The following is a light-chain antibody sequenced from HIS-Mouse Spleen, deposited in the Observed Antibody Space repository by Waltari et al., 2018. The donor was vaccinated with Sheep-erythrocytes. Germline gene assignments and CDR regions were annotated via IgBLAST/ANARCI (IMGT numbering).Light chain of an antibody. CDR2: EGS. J-gene: IGLJ3*02. V-gene: IGLV2-23*01. Sequence: QSALTQPASVSGSPGQSITISCTGTSSDVGCYNLFSWYQQHPGKAPKLMLYEGSKRPSGVSNSCSGSKSGNTASLTISGLQAEDEADYYCCSYAGSSTPWVFGGGTKLTVL. CDR3: CSYAGSSTPWV. CDR1: SSDVGCYNL.